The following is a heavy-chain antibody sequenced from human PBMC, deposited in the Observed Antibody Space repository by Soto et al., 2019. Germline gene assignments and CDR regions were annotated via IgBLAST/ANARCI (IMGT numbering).Heavy chain of an antibody. CDR2: IYSGGST. D-gene: IGHD5-12*01. J-gene: IGHJ4*02. CDR1: GFTVSSNY. CDR3: ARDSLATTFDY. Sequence: PGGSLRLSCAASGFTVSSNYMTWVRQAPGKGLEWVSVIYSGGSTYYADSVKGRFTIFRDNSKNTLYLQMNSLRAEDTAVYYCARDSLATTFDYWGQGTLVTVSS. V-gene: IGHV3-66*01.